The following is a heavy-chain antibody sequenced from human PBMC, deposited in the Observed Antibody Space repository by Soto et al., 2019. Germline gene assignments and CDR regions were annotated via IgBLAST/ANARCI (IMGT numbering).Heavy chain of an antibody. J-gene: IGHJ4*02. V-gene: IGHV1-69*13. D-gene: IGHD3-22*01. CDR3: ARGYYYDSSGYPPFDY. CDR1: GGTFSSYA. Sequence: SVKVSYKASGGTFSSYAISWVRQAPGQGLEWMGGIIPIFGTANYAQKFQGRVTITADESTSTAYMELSSLRSEDTAVYYCARGYYYDSSGYPPFDYWGQGPLVTVSS. CDR2: IIPIFGTA.